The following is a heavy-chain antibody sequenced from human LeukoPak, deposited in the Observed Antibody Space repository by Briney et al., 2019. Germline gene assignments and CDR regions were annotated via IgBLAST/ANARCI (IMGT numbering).Heavy chain of an antibody. CDR2: INHSGST. V-gene: IGHV4-34*01. Sequence: SETLSLTCAVYGGSFSGYYWSWIRQPPGKGLEWIGEINHSGSTNYNPSLKSRVTISVDTSKNQFSLKLSSVTAADTVVYYCARQAQDFWSGYSPYCYYYMDVWGKGTTVTVSS. CDR3: ARQAQDFWSGYSPYCYYYMDV. CDR1: GGSFSGYY. D-gene: IGHD3-3*01. J-gene: IGHJ6*03.